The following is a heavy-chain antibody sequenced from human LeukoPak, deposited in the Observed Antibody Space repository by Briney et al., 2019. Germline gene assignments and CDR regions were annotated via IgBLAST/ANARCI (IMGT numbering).Heavy chain of an antibody. CDR3: ARGRLFPGY. J-gene: IGHJ4*02. CDR1: GFTFSNCA. D-gene: IGHD3-10*01. Sequence: QTGGSLRLSCAASGFTFSNCAMNWVRQAPGEGLAWVSSIKSGGDKTYYADSVQGRFTISRDDSRNTLYLQMNSLRAEDTAVYYCARGRLFPGYWGQGTLVTVSS. V-gene: IGHV3-23*01. CDR2: IKSGGDKT.